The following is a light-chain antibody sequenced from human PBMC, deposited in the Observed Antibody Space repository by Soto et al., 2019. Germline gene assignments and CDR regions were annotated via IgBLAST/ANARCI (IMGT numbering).Light chain of an antibody. J-gene: IGKJ3*01. V-gene: IGKV3-20*01. CDR3: QQYDNLPPAFT. Sequence: EIVLTQSPGILSLSPGERATLSCRASQSVSNDFLAWYQQKPGQAPRLLIYGASTRATDVPDRFSGSGSGADFTLSISRLEPEDFAVYYCQQYDNLPPAFTLGPGTKVDIK. CDR2: GAS. CDR1: QSVSNDF.